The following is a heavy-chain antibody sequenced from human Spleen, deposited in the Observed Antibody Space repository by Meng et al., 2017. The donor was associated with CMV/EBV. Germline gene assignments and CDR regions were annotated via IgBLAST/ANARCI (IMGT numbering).Heavy chain of an antibody. CDR3: AKDTTSEWLLDY. D-gene: IGHD3-3*01. Sequence: GESLKISCAASGFTFSSYGMHWVRQAPGKGLEWVAVIWYDGSNKYYADSVKGRFTISRDNSKNTLYLQMNSLRAEDTAVYYCAKDTTSEWLLDYWGQGTLVTVSS. V-gene: IGHV3-33*06. CDR1: GFTFSSYG. CDR2: IWYDGSNK. J-gene: IGHJ4*02.